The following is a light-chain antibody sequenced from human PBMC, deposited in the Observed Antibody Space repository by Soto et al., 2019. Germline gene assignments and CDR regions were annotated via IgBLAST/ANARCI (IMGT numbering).Light chain of an antibody. J-gene: IGLJ1*01. Sequence: ALTQHAAVSGSPGQSITISCTGTSSDVGGYNLVSWYQQHPGKAPKLMIYEASKRPSGVSNRFSGSKSGNTASLTISGLQAEDEADYYCCSYADSRTYVFGTGTKVTVL. CDR1: SSDVGGYNL. CDR3: CSYADSRTYV. CDR2: EAS. V-gene: IGLV2-23*01.